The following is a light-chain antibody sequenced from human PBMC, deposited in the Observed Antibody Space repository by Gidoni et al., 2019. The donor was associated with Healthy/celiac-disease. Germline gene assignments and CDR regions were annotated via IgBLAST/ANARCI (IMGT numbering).Light chain of an antibody. CDR1: QSVSSSY. CDR3: QQYGSSPLT. Sequence: DNGLTQYPGTLSLSPGERATLSCRASQSVSSSYLDWYQQKPGQAPRLLIYGASSRATGIPDRFSGSGSGTDFTLTISRLEPEDFAVYYCQQYGSSPLTFXXXTRLEIK. V-gene: IGKV3-20*01. J-gene: IGKJ5*01. CDR2: GAS.